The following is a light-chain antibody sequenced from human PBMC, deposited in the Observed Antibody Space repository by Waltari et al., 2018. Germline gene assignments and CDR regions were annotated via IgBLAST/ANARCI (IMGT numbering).Light chain of an antibody. J-gene: IGKJ1*01. CDR2: DAS. CDR1: QSVKTH. V-gene: IGKV3-11*01. Sequence: EIVLTQSPATLSLSQGDRANLSCRASQSVKTHLAWYQQKPGQAPRLLIYDASNRATGIAARFSGSGAGTDFTLTISSIEPEDFAIYYWQQRNNRPPLTFGQGTKVEIK. CDR3: QQRNNRPPLT.